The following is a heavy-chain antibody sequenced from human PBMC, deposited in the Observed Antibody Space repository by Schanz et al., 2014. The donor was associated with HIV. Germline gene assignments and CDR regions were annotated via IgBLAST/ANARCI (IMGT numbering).Heavy chain of an antibody. CDR2: ISYDGSNK. V-gene: IGHV3-30*03. D-gene: IGHD1-1*01. CDR1: GFTFSSYG. Sequence: QVQLVESGGGVVQPGRSLRLSCTASGFTFSSYGMHWVRQAPGKGLEWVAVISYDGSNKCYADSVKGRFTISRDNSKNTLYLQMNSLRTEDTAVYYCARRDTGTLYYYYHYGMDVWGQGTTVTVSS. CDR3: ARRDTGTLYYYYHYGMDV. J-gene: IGHJ6*02.